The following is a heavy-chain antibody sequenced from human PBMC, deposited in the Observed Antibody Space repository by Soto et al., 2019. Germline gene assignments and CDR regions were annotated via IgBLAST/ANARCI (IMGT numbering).Heavy chain of an antibody. Sequence: SETLSLTCTVSGGSISSYYWSWIRQPPGKGLEWIGYIYYSGSTNHNPSLKSRVTISADTSKNQFSLKLSSVTAADTAVYYCARDLLGYCSSTSCYGPRMDVWGQGTTVTVSS. D-gene: IGHD2-2*01. V-gene: IGHV4-59*01. CDR3: ARDLLGYCSSTSCYGPRMDV. J-gene: IGHJ6*02. CDR1: GGSISSYY. CDR2: IYYSGST.